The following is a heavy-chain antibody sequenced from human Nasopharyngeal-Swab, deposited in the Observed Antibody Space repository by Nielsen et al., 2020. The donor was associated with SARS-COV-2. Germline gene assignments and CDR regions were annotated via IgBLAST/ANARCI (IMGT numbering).Heavy chain of an antibody. CDR3: ARTKYGSGTNFDY. CDR2: IFPDDSDT. V-gene: IGHV5-51*01. D-gene: IGHD3-10*01. J-gene: IGHJ4*02. CDR1: GYFFNTYW. Sequence: GESLKISCKASGYFFNTYWIGWVRQMPGKGLEWMGIIFPDDSDTRYSPSFQGQVTISVDASTTTAYLQWSSLKASDTAMYYCARTKYGSGTNFDYWGQGTLVTVSS.